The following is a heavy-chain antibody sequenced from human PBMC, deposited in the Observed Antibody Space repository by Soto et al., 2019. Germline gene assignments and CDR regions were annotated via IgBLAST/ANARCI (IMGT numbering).Heavy chain of an antibody. CDR3: AREWPTLKDGAPNNWFDP. J-gene: IGHJ5*02. D-gene: IGHD4-17*01. V-gene: IGHV4-31*03. CDR1: GGSISSGGYY. CDR2: IYYSGST. Sequence: SETLSLTCTFSGGSISSGGYYWSWIRQHPGKGLEWIGYIYYSGSTYYNPSLKSRVTISVDTSKNQFSPKLSSVTAADTAVYYCAREWPTLKDGAPNNWFDPWGQGTLVTVSS.